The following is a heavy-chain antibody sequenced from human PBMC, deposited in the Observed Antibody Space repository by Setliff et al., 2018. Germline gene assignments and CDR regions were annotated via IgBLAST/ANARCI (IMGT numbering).Heavy chain of an antibody. D-gene: IGHD2-15*01. J-gene: IGHJ5*02. CDR3: ARSPAVLGIVYLDP. CDR2: IIPMFGTP. V-gene: IGHV1-69*05. CDR1: GDSFSNYA. Sequence: ASVKVSCKASGDSFSNYAISWVRQAPGQGLEWMGGIIPMFGTPAYAQKFQDRVTITTDESTSTAYMELDSLRSEDTAVYYCARSPAVLGIVYLDPWGQGTLVTVSS.